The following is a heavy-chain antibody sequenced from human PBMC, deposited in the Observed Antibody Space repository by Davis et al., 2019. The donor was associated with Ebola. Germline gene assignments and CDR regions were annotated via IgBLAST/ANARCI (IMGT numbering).Heavy chain of an antibody. CDR2: INTNTGDP. J-gene: IGHJ4*02. D-gene: IGHD2-8*01. V-gene: IGHV7-4-1*02. CDR1: GYSFTSFT. Sequence: ASVKVSCKASGYSFTSFTINWIRQAPGQGLEWMGWINTNTGDPTHAQDFTGRFVFSLDTSLRTAYLQINSLNPEDTAVYYCAANERFWGQGTLVTVSS. CDR3: AANERF.